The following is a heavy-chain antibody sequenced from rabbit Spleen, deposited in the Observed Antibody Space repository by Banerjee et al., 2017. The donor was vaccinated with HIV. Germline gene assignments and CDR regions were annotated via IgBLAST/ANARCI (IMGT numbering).Heavy chain of an antibody. J-gene: IGHJ4*01. CDR1: GFTISSSYC. Sequence: QLKETGGGLVQPGGSLTLTCKASGFTISSSYCMTWVRQAPGKGLEWIGYIDPVFGSAYYASWVNGRFSISRENTQNTVSLQLNSLTAADTATYFCARGGGLWGQGTLVTVS. V-gene: IGHV1S7*01. CDR2: IDPVFGSA. CDR3: ARGGGL.